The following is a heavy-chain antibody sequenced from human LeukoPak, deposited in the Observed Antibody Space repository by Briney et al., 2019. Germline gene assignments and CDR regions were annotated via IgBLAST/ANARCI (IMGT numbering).Heavy chain of an antibody. CDR3: AKDRDGADRIIL. CDR1: AYDFTGYH. J-gene: IGHJ4*02. V-gene: IGHV1-2*06. D-gene: IGHD5-24*01. Sequence: ASVTVSCKVVAYDFTGYHIHWVRQAPGQGPEWMGRLNPNTGHAVYAFKFQGRVTITRDTSSSTAYMEVTRLTSDDTALYYCAKDRDGADRIILWGQGTLVTVSS. CDR2: LNPNTGHA.